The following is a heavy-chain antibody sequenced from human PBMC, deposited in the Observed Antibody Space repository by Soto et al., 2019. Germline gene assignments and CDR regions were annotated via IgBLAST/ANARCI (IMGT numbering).Heavy chain of an antibody. D-gene: IGHD2-8*01. V-gene: IGHV1-3*01. Sequence: QVQLVQSGAAVKEPGASVRLSCKTSGYLFTSFPLQWVRQAPGQGPDWMGWINPGSGDLEYSPKFQGRVTIARDTLATTAYLDLHRIKLEDTAVYYCARRGRDSYCTSDCRHALDVWGRGTMVTVS. CDR1: GYLFTSFP. CDR2: INPGSGDL. J-gene: IGHJ3*01. CDR3: ARRGRDSYCTSDCRHALDV.